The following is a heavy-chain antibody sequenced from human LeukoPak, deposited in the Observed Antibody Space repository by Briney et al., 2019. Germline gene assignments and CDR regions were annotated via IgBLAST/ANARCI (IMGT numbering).Heavy chain of an antibody. CDR2: INQNGSEK. CDR1: GFTFSRYW. V-gene: IGHV3-7*01. Sequence: GESLTLLCAASGFTFSRYWMLWARQAPGKGGEGVANINQNGSEKNYVASVKGRFTISRDNAKSSLCLQMNSLRAEDTAVYYCARGPYSGSYFDCWGQGTLVTVSS. CDR3: ARGPYSGSYFDC. D-gene: IGHD1-26*01. J-gene: IGHJ4*02.